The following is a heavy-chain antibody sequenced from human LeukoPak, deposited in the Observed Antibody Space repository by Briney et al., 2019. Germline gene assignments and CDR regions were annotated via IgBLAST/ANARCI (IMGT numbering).Heavy chain of an antibody. D-gene: IGHD1-1*01. Sequence: GGSLRLSCAASGFTFSSYSMSWVRQAPGKGLEWVSSISSSSSYIYYADSVKGRFTIPRDNAKNSLYLQMNSLRAEDTAVYYCARTPKLERRPTTFDYWGQGTLVTVSS. CDR2: ISSSSSYI. J-gene: IGHJ4*02. CDR1: GFTFSSYS. V-gene: IGHV3-21*01. CDR3: ARTPKLERRPTTFDY.